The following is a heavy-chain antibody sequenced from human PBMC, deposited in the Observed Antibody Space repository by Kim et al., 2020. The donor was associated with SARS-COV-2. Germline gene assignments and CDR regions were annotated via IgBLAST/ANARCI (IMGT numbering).Heavy chain of an antibody. J-gene: IGHJ4*02. CDR3: ARRGEVGGDTLDY. D-gene: IGHD3-10*01. V-gene: IGHV1-69*05. Sequence: AQKFQGRVTITTDESTSTAYMELSRLRSEDTAVYYCARRGEVGGDTLDYWGQGTLVTVSS.